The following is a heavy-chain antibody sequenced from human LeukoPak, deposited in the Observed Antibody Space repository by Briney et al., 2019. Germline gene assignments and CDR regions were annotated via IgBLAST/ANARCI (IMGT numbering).Heavy chain of an antibody. CDR1: GYTFTGYY. CDR2: INPNSGGT. J-gene: IGHJ4*02. V-gene: IGHV1-2*02. Sequence: GASVKVSCKASGYTFTGYYMHWVRQAPGQGLEWMGWINPNSGGTNYAQKFQGRVTMTRDTSISTAYMELSRLRSDDTAVYYCARDLLPVVVPAAIGYWGQGTLVTVSS. CDR3: ARDLLPVVVPAAIGY. D-gene: IGHD2-2*01.